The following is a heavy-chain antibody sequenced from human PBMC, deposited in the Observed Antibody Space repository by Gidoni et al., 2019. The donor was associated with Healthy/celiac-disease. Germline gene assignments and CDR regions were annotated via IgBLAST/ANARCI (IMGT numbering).Heavy chain of an antibody. CDR1: GFTFSSYA. D-gene: IGHD4-17*01. CDR3: AKDDYGGVVPPYYFDY. V-gene: IGHV3-23*01. Sequence: EVQLLESGGGLVQPGGSLRLSCAASGFTFSSYAMSWVRQAPGKGLEWVSAISGSGGSTYYADSVKGRFTISRDNSKNTLYLQMYSLRAEDTAVYYCAKDDYGGVVPPYYFDYWGQGTLVTVSS. J-gene: IGHJ4*02. CDR2: ISGSGGST.